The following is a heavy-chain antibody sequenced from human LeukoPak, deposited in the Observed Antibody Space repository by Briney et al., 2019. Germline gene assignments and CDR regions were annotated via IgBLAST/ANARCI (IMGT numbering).Heavy chain of an antibody. V-gene: IGHV4-31*03. J-gene: IGHJ5*02. Sequence: SQTLSLTCTVSGGSISSGGYYWSWLRQHPGKGLEWIGYIYYSGSTYYNPSLKSRVTISVDTSKNQFSLKLSSVTAADTAVYYCARALVPAARGNWFDPWGQGTLVTVSS. D-gene: IGHD2-2*01. CDR1: GGSISSGGYY. CDR3: ARALVPAARGNWFDP. CDR2: IYYSGST.